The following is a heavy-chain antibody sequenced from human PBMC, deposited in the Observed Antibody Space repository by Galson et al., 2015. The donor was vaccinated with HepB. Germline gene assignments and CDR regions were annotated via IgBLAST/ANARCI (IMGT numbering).Heavy chain of an antibody. V-gene: IGHV3-21*01. CDR2: ISSSSSYI. Sequence: SLRLSCAASGFTFSSYSMNWVRQAPGKGLEWVSSISSSSSYIYYADSVKGRFTISRDNAKNSLYLQMNSLRAEDTAVYYCARDGDYGAEFDYWGQGTLVTVSS. CDR3: ARDGDYGAEFDY. CDR1: GFTFSSYS. J-gene: IGHJ4*02. D-gene: IGHD4-17*01.